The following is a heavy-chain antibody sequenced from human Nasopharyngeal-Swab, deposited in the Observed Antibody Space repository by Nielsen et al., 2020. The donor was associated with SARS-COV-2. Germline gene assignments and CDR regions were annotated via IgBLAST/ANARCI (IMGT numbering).Heavy chain of an antibody. CDR3: ARDYRGAGYYYYGMDV. CDR1: GGSINSGDSC. V-gene: IGHV4-31*03. CDR2: ISYRGST. Sequence: SETLSLTCTVSGGSINSGDSCWSWIRQHPGKGLEWIGYISYRGSTYYNPSLKSRVTISVDTSKNQVSLNLSSVTAADTAVYYCARDYRGAGYYYYGMDVWGPGTTVTVSS. J-gene: IGHJ6*02. D-gene: IGHD1-26*01.